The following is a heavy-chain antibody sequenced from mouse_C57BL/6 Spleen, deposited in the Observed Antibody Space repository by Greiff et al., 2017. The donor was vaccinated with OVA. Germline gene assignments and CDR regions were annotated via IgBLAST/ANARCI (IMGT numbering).Heavy chain of an antibody. CDR1: GYAFSSSW. J-gene: IGHJ2*01. Sequence: VQLQESGPELVKPGASVKISCKASGYAFSSSWMNWVKQRPGKGLEWIGRIYPGDGVTNYNGKFKGKATLTADKSTSPAYMQLSSLTSEDSAVYFCARWSTTLYYFDYWGQGTTLTVSS. CDR3: ARWSTTLYYFDY. D-gene: IGHD2-1*01. CDR2: IYPGDGVT. V-gene: IGHV1-82*01.